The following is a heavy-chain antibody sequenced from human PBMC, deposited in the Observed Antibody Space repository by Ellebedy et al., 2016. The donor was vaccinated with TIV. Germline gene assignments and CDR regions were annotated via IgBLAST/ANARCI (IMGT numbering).Heavy chain of an antibody. CDR2: IYGNGVTT. V-gene: IGHV3-23*01. CDR3: VKDRTWDVGRNWFYGTFSMEV. CDR1: GFTFTTYS. J-gene: IGHJ6*02. Sequence: GESLKISXAASGFTFTTYSFAWVRQAPGKGLEWVSTIYGNGVTTYYTDSVRGRFTISRDNYRSTVYLQMSSLRAEDTAIYYCVKDRTWDVGRNWFYGTFSMEVWGQGTTVTVSS. D-gene: IGHD3-9*01.